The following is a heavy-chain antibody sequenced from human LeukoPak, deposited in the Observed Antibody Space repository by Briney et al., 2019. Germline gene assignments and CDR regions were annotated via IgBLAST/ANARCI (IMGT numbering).Heavy chain of an antibody. CDR1: GSSFNHYW. V-gene: IGHV5-51*01. Sequence: GESLKISCKCSGSSFNHYWIGWGRQLPGKGQGGLEIIYTGDSDTRYSPSFQGQVTISADKSISTAYLQWGSLKASDNAMYYCARLLEGDYGGNSGWFDPWGQGTLVTVSS. CDR3: ARLLEGDYGGNSGWFDP. CDR2: IYTGDSDT. D-gene: IGHD4-23*01. J-gene: IGHJ5*02.